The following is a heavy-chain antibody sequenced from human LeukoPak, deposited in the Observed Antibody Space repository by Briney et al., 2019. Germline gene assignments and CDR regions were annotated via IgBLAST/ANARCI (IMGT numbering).Heavy chain of an antibody. CDR3: ARDSKRSNYGAYYFDY. V-gene: IGHV3-48*04. Sequence: PGGSLRLSCAASGFNFNNYNMNWVRQAPGKGLEWVSYITLSSSSIYYADSVKGRFTISRDNAKNSLYLQMNSLRAEDTAVYYCARDSKRSNYGAYYFDYWGQGTLVTVSS. CDR1: GFNFNNYN. J-gene: IGHJ4*02. D-gene: IGHD4/OR15-4a*01. CDR2: ITLSSSSI.